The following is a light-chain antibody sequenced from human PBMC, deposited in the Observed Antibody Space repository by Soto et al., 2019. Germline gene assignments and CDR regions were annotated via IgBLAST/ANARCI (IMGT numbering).Light chain of an antibody. V-gene: IGLV2-14*01. CDR2: EVS. J-gene: IGLJ1*01. CDR1: SSDVGSYKY. Sequence: QSVLTQPASVSGSPGQSVTISCTGTSSDVGSYKYVSWYQHHPGKAPKVMIYEVSNRPSGVSDRFSGSKSGNTASLTISGLQAEDEADYYCCSYAGSRTYLFGTGTKLTVL. CDR3: CSYAGSRTYL.